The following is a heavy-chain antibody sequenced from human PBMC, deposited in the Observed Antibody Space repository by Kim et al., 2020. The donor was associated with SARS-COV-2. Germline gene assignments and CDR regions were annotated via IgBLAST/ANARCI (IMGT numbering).Heavy chain of an antibody. CDR2: IYHSGST. Sequence: SETLSLTCAVSGGSISSGGYSWSWIRQPPGKGLEWIGYIYHSGSTYYNPSLKSRVTISVDRSKNQFSLKLSSVTAADTAVYYCARAFGETIFDYWGQGTLVTVSS. CDR3: ARAFGETIFDY. V-gene: IGHV4-30-2*01. J-gene: IGHJ4*02. D-gene: IGHD3-10*01. CDR1: GGSISSGGYS.